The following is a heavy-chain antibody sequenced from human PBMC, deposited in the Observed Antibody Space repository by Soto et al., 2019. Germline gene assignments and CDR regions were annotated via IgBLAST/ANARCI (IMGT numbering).Heavy chain of an antibody. J-gene: IGHJ4*02. CDR3: AKDRWGSGSDDY. CDR2: ITDTGDST. CDR1: GFIFNNYA. Sequence: EVQLLESGGGLVQPGGSLRLSCAASGFIFNNYAMSWVRQAPGKGLEWISAITDTGDSTLYADSVKGRFTISRDNSTDTLYLQMNSLRADDTALYYCAKDRWGSGSDDYWGQGTLVTVSS. V-gene: IGHV3-23*01. D-gene: IGHD3-10*01.